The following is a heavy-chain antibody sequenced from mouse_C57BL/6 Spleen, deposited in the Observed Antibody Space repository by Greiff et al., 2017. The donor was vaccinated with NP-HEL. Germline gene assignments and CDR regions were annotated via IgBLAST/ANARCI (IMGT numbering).Heavy chain of an antibody. D-gene: IGHD4-1*01. J-gene: IGHJ2*01. V-gene: IGHV1-26*01. Sequence: EVQLQQSGPELVKPGASVKISCKASGYTFTDYYMNWVKQSHGKSLEWIGDINPNNGGTSYNQKFKGKATLTVDKSSSTAYMELRSLTSEDSAVYYCARKDLGEALFDYWGQGTTLTVSS. CDR3: ARKDLGEALFDY. CDR1: GYTFTDYY. CDR2: INPNNGGT.